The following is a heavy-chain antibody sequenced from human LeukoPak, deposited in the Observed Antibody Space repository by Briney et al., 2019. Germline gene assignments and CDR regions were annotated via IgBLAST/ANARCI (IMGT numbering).Heavy chain of an antibody. J-gene: IGHJ6*03. D-gene: IGHD1-7*01. V-gene: IGHV5-51*01. CDR2: IYPGDSDT. CDR1: GYSFTSYW. Sequence: PGESLKISCKGSGYSFTSYWIGWVRQMPGKGLEWMGIIYPGDSDTRYSPSFQGQVTISADKSISTAYLQWSSLKASDTAMYYCTRRGYNWNSHYYMDVWGKGTTVTVSS. CDR3: TRRGYNWNSHYYMDV.